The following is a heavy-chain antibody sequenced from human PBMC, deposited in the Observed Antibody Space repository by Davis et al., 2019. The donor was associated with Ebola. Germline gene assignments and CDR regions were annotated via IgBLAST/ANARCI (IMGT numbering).Heavy chain of an antibody. CDR2: INPNSGGT. CDR3: ARDWGYAFDI. V-gene: IGHV1-2*02. J-gene: IGHJ3*02. Sequence: ASVKVSCKASGYTFTSYDINWVRQATGQGLEWMGWINPNSGGTNYAQKFQGRVTMTRDTSISTAYMELSRLRSDDTAVYYCARDWGYAFDIWGQGTMVTVSS. D-gene: IGHD3-16*01. CDR1: GYTFTSYD.